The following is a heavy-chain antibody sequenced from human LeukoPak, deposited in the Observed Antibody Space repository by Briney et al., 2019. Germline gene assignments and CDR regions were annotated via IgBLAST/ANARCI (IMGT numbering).Heavy chain of an antibody. D-gene: IGHD3-10*01. CDR2: IKHDGSEQ. CDR3: ARDQNRGSDV. J-gene: IGHJ6*04. CDR1: GFSFSSYW. Sequence: GGSLRLSCAASGFSFSSYWMSWVCQAPGKGLEWLANIKHDGSEQYYVDSVKGRFTISRDNSKNTLHLQMNSLRAEDTAVYYCARDQNRGSDVWGKGTTVTVSS. V-gene: IGHV3-7*03.